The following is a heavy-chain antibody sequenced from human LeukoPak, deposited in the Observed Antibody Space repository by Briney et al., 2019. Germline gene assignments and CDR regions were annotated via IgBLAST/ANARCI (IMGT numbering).Heavy chain of an antibody. V-gene: IGHV3-7*01. Sequence: PGGSLRLSCAASGFTFSSYWMSWVRQAPGKGLERVATIKQDGSERYYVDSVKGRFTISRDNAQNSLYLQMNSLRAEDTAMYYCARETVGIDYWGQGTLVTVSS. CDR3: ARETVGIDY. CDR2: IKQDGSER. D-gene: IGHD4-23*01. J-gene: IGHJ4*02. CDR1: GFTFSSYW.